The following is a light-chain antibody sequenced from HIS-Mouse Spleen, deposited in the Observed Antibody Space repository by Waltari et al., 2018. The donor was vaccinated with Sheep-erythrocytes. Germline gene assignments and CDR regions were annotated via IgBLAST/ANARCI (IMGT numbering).Light chain of an antibody. V-gene: IGLV2-11*01. J-gene: IGLJ1*01. CDR2: DGS. CDR1: SSDVGGYNY. Sequence: QSALTQPRSVSGSPGQSVTISCTGTSSDVGGYNYVSWYQQHPGKAPKLMIYDGSKRPSGLPDRFPGSKSGNPASLTISGLQAEDEADYYCCSYAGSYNHVFATGTKVTVL. CDR3: CSYAGSYNHV.